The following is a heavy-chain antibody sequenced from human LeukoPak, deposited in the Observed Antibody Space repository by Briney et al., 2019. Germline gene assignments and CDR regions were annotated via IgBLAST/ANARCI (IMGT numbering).Heavy chain of an antibody. CDR1: GGSISSGDYY. J-gene: IGHJ3*02. D-gene: IGHD4-23*01. CDR2: IYYSGST. V-gene: IGHV4-30-4*08. Sequence: SETLSLTCTVSGGSISSGDYYWSWIRQPPGKGLEWIGYIYYSGSTYYNPFLKSRVTISVDTSKNQFSLKLSSVTAADTAVYYCARAPPGVTGAFDIWGQGTMVTVSS. CDR3: ARAPPGVTGAFDI.